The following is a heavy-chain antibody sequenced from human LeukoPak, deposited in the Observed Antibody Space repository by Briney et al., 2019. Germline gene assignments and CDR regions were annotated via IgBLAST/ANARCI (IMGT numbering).Heavy chain of an antibody. D-gene: IGHD2/OR15-2a*01. CDR3: AKVSKGGSTRWFDP. Sequence: GGSLRLSCADSGFTFSSYAMSWVRQAPGKGLEWVSVISGSGGGASYADSVKGRFTISRDNSKNTLYLQMNSLRAEDTAVYYCAKVSKGGSTRWFDPWGQGTLVTVSS. V-gene: IGHV3-23*01. J-gene: IGHJ5*02. CDR2: ISGSGGGA. CDR1: GFTFSSYA.